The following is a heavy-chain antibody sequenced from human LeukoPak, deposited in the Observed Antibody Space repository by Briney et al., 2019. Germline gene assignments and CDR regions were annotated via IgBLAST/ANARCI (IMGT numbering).Heavy chain of an antibody. CDR1: GFTFSSYA. D-gene: IGHD3-10*01. CDR3: AKFGGALLWFGFDY. CDR2: ISGSGGRT. J-gene: IGHJ4*02. Sequence: GGSLRLSCAASGFTFSSYAMSWVREAPGKGLEWVSAISGSGGRTYYADSVKGRFTISRDNSKNTLYLQMTSLRAEDTAVYYCAKFGGALLWFGFDYWGQGTLVTVSS. V-gene: IGHV3-23*01.